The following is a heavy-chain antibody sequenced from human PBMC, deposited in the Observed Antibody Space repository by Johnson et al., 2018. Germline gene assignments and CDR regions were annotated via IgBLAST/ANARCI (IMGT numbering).Heavy chain of an antibody. CDR1: GFTFSTDA. V-gene: IGHV3-23*04. D-gene: IGHD6-19*01. CDR2: ISGSGGST. J-gene: IGHJ4*01. CDR3: AKPSSGGYAHPLTG. Sequence: QLVESGGGLVQPGGSLRLSCTASGFTFSTDAMSWVRQAPGKGLEWVSSISGSGGSTHYADSVKGRFTDSRDTSKIPRYLQLNSLRAEDTAVYYCAKPSSGGYAHPLTGWGHGTLVTVSS.